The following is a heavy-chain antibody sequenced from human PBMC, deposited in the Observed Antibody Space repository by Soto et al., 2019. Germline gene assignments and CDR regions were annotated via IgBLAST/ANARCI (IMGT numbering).Heavy chain of an antibody. D-gene: IGHD2-21*01. J-gene: IGHJ6*02. V-gene: IGHV3-53*01. CDR2: LYTEGTT. CDR1: GLTVSHNY. CDR3: LRPRPSGENYGMDV. Sequence: EVQLVESGGGLIQPGGSLRLSCVASGLTVSHNYMAWVRQAPEMGLEWVSILYTEGTTYYADSVKGRFTISRDSSKNTLFLQMDSLSAEDTAVYYCLRPRPSGENYGMDVWGQGPKVTVAS.